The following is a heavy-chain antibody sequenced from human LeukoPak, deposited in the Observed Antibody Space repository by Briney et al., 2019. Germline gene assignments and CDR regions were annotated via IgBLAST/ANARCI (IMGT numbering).Heavy chain of an antibody. J-gene: IGHJ4*02. CDR1: GYTFTGYY. CDR2: INPNSGGT. Sequence: ASVKVSCKASGYTFTGYYMHWVRQAPGQGLEWMGWINPNSGGTNYAQKFQGWVTMTRDTSISTAYMELSRLRSDDTAVYYCARVGGDSSGWYGYFDYWGQGTLVTVSS. D-gene: IGHD6-19*01. V-gene: IGHV1-2*04. CDR3: ARVGGDSSGWYGYFDY.